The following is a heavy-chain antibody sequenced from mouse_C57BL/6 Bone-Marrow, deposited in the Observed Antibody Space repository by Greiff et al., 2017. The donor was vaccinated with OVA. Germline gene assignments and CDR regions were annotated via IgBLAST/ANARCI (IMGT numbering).Heavy chain of an antibody. CDR3: ARRGVITTVVAYYAMDY. D-gene: IGHD1-1*01. CDR2: ILPGSGST. J-gene: IGHJ4*01. Sequence: QVQLQQPGAELVRPGSSVKLSCKATGYTFTGYWIEWVKQRPGHGLEWIGEILPGSGSTNYNEKFKGKATFTADTSSNTAYMQLSSLTTEDSAIYYCARRGVITTVVAYYAMDYWGQGTSVTVSS. CDR1: GYTFTGYW. V-gene: IGHV1-9*01.